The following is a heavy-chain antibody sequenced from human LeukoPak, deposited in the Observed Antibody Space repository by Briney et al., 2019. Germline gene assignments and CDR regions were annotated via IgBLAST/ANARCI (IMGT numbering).Heavy chain of an antibody. D-gene: IGHD4-11*01. CDR2: INPNSGGT. Sequence: ASVEVSCKASGYTFTGYYMHWVRQAPGQGLEWMGWINPNSGGTNYAQKFQGRVTITRDTSTSTAYLELSSLRSEDTAVYFCAADLPYSNYGPLDYWGQGTLVTVSS. J-gene: IGHJ4*02. V-gene: IGHV1-2*02. CDR1: GYTFTGYY. CDR3: AADLPYSNYGPLDY.